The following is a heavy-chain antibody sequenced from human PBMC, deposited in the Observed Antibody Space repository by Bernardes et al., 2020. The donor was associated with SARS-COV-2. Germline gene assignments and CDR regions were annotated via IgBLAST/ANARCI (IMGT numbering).Heavy chain of an antibody. CDR3: ARDSGPYYYDSSGYWTHFDY. V-gene: IGHV3-74*01. J-gene: IGHJ4*02. D-gene: IGHD3-22*01. CDR1: VFTFSSYW. Sequence: GSMRLSSAASVFTFSSYWMHWVRPAPGKGLVWVSRINSYGSSTTYADSVKGRFTISRDNAKNTLYLQMNSLRAEDTAVYYCARDSGPYYYDSSGYWTHFDYWGQGTLVTVSS. CDR2: INSYGSST.